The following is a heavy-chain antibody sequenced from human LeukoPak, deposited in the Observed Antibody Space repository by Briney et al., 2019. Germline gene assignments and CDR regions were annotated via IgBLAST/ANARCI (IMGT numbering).Heavy chain of an antibody. D-gene: IGHD7-27*01. V-gene: IGHV3-74*01. CDR2: INSDGSST. Sequence: GGSLRLSCAASGFTFSSYWMHWVRQAPGKGLVWVSRINSDGSSTSYADSVKGRFTISRDNAKNTLYLQMNSLRAEDTAVYYCARGIPGELFYYYGMDVWGQGTTVTVSS. CDR1: GFTFSSYW. J-gene: IGHJ6*02. CDR3: ARGIPGELFYYYGMDV.